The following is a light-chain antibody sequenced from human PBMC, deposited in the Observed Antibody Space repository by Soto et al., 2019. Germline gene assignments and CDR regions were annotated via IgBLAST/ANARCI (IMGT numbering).Light chain of an antibody. CDR2: EAS. CDR1: QSVGNN. V-gene: IGKV3-11*01. J-gene: IGKJ1*01. Sequence: EIVLTQSPATLSLSPGERATLSCRASQSVGNNLAWYQQKPGQAPGLLIYEASTRATGIPARFSGSGSGTDFTLTISSLEPEDFAVYYCQQYGSSPRTFGQGTKVDIK. CDR3: QQYGSSPRT.